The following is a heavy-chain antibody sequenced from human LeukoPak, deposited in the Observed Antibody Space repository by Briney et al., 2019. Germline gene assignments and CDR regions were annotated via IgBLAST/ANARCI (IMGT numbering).Heavy chain of an antibody. CDR1: GFTFGKYW. Sequence: GGSLRLSCVASGFTFGKYWMSWVRQAPGKGLEWVSAISGTADRTYYVGSVKGRFTVSRDNSKNMLYLQMSGLRTEDTAVYYCANSRGYGSGNLWGQGTLVTVSS. CDR2: ISGTADRT. J-gene: IGHJ5*02. V-gene: IGHV3-23*01. D-gene: IGHD3-10*01. CDR3: ANSRGYGSGNL.